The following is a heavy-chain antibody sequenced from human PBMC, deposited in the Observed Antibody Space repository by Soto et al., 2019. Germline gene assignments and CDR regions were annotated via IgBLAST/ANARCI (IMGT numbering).Heavy chain of an antibody. CDR2: IYYSGST. CDR3: ARTPFYDSSGYGFDY. V-gene: IGHV4-31*03. D-gene: IGHD3-22*01. J-gene: IGHJ4*02. CDR1: GGSISSGGYY. Sequence: SETLSLTCTVSGGSISSGGYYWSWIRQHPGKGLEWIGYIYYSGSTYYNPSLKSRVTISVDTSKNQFSQKLSSVTAADTAVYYCARTPFYDSSGYGFDYWGQGTLVTVSS.